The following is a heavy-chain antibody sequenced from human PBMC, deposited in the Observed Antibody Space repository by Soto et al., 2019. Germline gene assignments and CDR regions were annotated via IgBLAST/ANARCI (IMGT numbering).Heavy chain of an antibody. CDR2: ISGSGDNT. D-gene: IGHD4-17*01. V-gene: IGHV3-23*01. J-gene: IGHJ3*02. CDR3: AHPRGYGVFDAYDI. Sequence: GGSLRLSCAASGFTFSTYAMSWVRQAPGKGLEWVSAISGSGDNTYSADSVRGRFTISRDNSINTLYLQMNNLGNEDTAVYYCAHPRGYGVFDAYDIWGQGTMVTVSS. CDR1: GFTFSTYA.